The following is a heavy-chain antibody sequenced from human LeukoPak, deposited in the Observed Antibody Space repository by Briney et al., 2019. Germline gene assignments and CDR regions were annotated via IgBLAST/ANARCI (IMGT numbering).Heavy chain of an antibody. J-gene: IGHJ4*02. CDR2: IRYDGSNK. CDR1: GFTFSSCA. Sequence: GGSLRLSCAASGFTFSSCAMHWVRQAPGKGLEWVAFIRYDGSNKYYADSVKGRFTISRDNSKNTLYLQMNSLRAEDTAVYYCAKDTYDSSGSKGYYFDYWGQGTLVTVSS. V-gene: IGHV3-30*02. CDR3: AKDTYDSSGSKGYYFDY. D-gene: IGHD3-22*01.